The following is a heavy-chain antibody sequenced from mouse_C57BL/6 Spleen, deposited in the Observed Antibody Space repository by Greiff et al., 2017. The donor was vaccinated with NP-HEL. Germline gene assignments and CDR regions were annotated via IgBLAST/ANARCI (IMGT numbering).Heavy chain of an antibody. CDR2: IWRGGST. CDR3: AKNYYGSHYAMDY. Sequence: QVQLKESGPGLVQPSQSLSITCTVSGFSLTSYGVHWVRQSPGKGLEWLGVIWRGGSTDYNAAFMSRLSITKDNSKSQVFFKMNSLQADDTAIYYCAKNYYGSHYAMDYWGQGTSVTVSS. D-gene: IGHD1-1*01. V-gene: IGHV2-5*01. J-gene: IGHJ4*01. CDR1: GFSLTSYG.